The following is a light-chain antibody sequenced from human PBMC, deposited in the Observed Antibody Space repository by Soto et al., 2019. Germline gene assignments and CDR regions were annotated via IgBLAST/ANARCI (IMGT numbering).Light chain of an antibody. J-gene: IGKJ4*01. CDR1: QSIGKW. Sequence: DIQMTQSPSILSASVGDGVTITCRASQSIGKWLAWYQQKPGKAPKVLIYDASTLESGVPSRFSGGRSGTEFTLSISSLQPDDFATYYGQHYNGHFGGGTKVDIK. V-gene: IGKV1-5*01. CDR2: DAS. CDR3: QHYNGH.